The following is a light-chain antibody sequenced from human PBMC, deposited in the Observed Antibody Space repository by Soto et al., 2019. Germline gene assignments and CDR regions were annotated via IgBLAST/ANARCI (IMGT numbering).Light chain of an antibody. V-gene: IGLV2-8*01. CDR3: SSYTSSSTPFYV. J-gene: IGLJ1*01. CDR2: EVN. Sequence: QSALTQPPSASGSPGQSVAISCTGTSSDVGGYNYVSWYQQHPGKAPKLMIYEVNKRPSGVPDRFSGSKSGNTASLTISGLQAEDEADYYCSSYTSSSTPFYVFGTGTKLT. CDR1: SSDVGGYNY.